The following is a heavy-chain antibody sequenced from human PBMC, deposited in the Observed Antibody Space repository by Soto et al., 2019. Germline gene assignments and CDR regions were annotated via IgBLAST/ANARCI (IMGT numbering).Heavy chain of an antibody. D-gene: IGHD6-19*01. CDR3: ARMGSKAVAGGGWFDP. V-gene: IGHV6-1*01. CDR2: TYYRSKWYN. Sequence: PSQTLSLTCAISGDSVSSNSAAWNWIRQSPSRGLEWLGRTYYRSKWYNDYAVSVKSRITINPDTSKNQFSLQLNSVTPEDTAVYYCARMGSKAVAGGGWFDPWGQGTLVTVS. J-gene: IGHJ5*02. CDR1: GDSVSSNSAA.